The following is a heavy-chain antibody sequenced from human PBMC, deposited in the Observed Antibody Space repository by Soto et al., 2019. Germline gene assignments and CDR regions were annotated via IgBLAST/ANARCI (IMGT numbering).Heavy chain of an antibody. Sequence: SGPTLVNPTQTLTLTCTISGFSLSSDVVGVGWIRQPPGKALEYLAIFYWDDDRRYRPSLWSRLTITKDTCKNQVVLTVTDMDPVDTATYYCAHSLRRPSCSGGSCYFFDHWGQGIQVTVSS. V-gene: IGHV2-5*02. CDR3: AHSLRRPSCSGGSCYFFDH. J-gene: IGHJ4*02. CDR1: GFSLSSDVVG. CDR2: FYWDDDR. D-gene: IGHD2-15*01.